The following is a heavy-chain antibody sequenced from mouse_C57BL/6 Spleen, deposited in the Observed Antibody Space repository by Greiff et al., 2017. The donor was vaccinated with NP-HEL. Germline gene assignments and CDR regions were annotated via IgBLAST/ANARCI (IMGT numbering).Heavy chain of an antibody. J-gene: IGHJ3*01. V-gene: IGHV14-1*01. CDR3: TTLDSSGSAWFAY. Sequence: EVQLQQSGAELVRPGASVKLSCTASGFNIKDYYMHWVKQRPEQGLEWIGWIDPEDGDTEYAPKFQGKATMTADTSSNTAYLQLSSLTSEDTAVYYCTTLDSSGSAWFAYWGQGTLVTVSA. CDR1: GFNIKDYY. D-gene: IGHD3-2*02. CDR2: IDPEDGDT.